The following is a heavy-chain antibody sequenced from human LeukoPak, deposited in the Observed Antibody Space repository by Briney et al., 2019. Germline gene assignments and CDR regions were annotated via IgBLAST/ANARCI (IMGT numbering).Heavy chain of an antibody. D-gene: IGHD4-23*01. V-gene: IGHV4-4*02. CDR2: IYHGGTT. CDR1: GGSITSSHW. CDR3: ATYLYGGDYGSYYFDY. Sequence: SETLSVTCAVSGGSITSSHWWSWARQPPGKGLEWIGEIYHGGTTNYNPSLRSRVTMSVDKSKNQFYLKVSSVTAADTAVYYCATYLYGGDYGSYYFDYWGQGTLVTVSP. J-gene: IGHJ4*02.